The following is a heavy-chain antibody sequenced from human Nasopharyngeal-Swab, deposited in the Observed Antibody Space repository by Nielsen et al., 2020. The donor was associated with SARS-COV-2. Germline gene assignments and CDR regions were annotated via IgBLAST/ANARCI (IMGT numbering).Heavy chain of an antibody. CDR3: ARAKLSYYDSSGFDY. CDR2: IKQDGSEK. CDR1: GFTFSNYW. J-gene: IGHJ4*02. Sequence: GGSLRLSCAASGFTFSNYWMSWVRQAPGKGLEWVANIKQDGSEKYYVDSVKGRFTISRDNAKNSLYLQMNSLRDEDTAVYYCARAKLSYYDSSGFDYWGQGTLVTVSS. V-gene: IGHV3-7*01. D-gene: IGHD3-22*01.